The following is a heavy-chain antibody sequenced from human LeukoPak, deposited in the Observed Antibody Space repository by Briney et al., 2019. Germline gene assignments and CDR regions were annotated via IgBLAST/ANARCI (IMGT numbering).Heavy chain of an antibody. D-gene: IGHD2-15*01. Sequence: GGSLRLSCAASGFTFSIYGMNWVRQAPGKGLEWVSYISSSSNTIYYADSVKGRFTISRDNAKNSLYLQMNSLRAEDTAVYYCASQSPGQDFDYWGQGTLVTVSS. CDR3: ASQSPGQDFDY. V-gene: IGHV3-48*01. CDR1: GFTFSIYG. J-gene: IGHJ4*02. CDR2: ISSSSNTI.